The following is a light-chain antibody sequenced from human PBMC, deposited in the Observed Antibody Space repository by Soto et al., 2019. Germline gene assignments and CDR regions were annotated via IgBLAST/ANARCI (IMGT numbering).Light chain of an antibody. CDR2: EVS. Sequence: QSLLTLPASVSGSPGQSITISCTGSISDIGAYNYVSWFQQYPGKAPKLIISEVSNRPSGVSNRFSGSKSGTAASLTSSGLQTEDEADYFCFSFTTDWTHVFGTGTKVTVL. CDR3: FSFTTDWTHV. CDR1: ISDIGAYNY. J-gene: IGLJ1*01. V-gene: IGLV2-14*01.